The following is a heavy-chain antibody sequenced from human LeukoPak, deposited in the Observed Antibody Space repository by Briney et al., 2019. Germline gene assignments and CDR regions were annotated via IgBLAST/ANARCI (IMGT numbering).Heavy chain of an antibody. CDR2: ISGSGGST. Sequence: PGGSLRLSCAASGFTVSSNHMSWVRQAPGKGLEWVSAISGSGGSTYYADSVKGRFTISRDNSKNTLYLQMNSLRAEDTAVYYCAKNGYYYDSSGYYQYFQHWGQGTLVTVSS. D-gene: IGHD3-22*01. V-gene: IGHV3-23*01. J-gene: IGHJ1*01. CDR3: AKNGYYYDSSGYYQYFQH. CDR1: GFTVSSNH.